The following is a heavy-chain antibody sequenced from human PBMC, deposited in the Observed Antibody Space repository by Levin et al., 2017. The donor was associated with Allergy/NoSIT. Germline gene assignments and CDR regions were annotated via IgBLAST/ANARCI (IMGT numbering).Heavy chain of an antibody. J-gene: IGHJ3*02. CDR1: GFTFSSYG. D-gene: IGHD3-10*01. CDR2: IWYDGSNK. Sequence: GGSLRLSCAASGFTFSSYGMHWVRQAPGKGLEWVAVIWYDGSNKYYADSVKGRFTISRDNSKNTLYLQMNSLRAEDTAVYYCARDWARGSGSYYYDAFDIWGQGTMVTVSS. CDR3: ARDWARGSGSYYYDAFDI. V-gene: IGHV3-33*01.